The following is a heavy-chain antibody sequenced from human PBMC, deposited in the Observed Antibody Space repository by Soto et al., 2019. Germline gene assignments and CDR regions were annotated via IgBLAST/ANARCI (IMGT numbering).Heavy chain of an antibody. CDR3: ARDHPVSGRVPSD. J-gene: IGHJ4*02. CDR2: MNPNSGNT. CDR1: GYTFTSYD. V-gene: IGHV1-8*01. Sequence: ASVKVSCKASGYTFTSYDINWVRQATGQGLEWMGWMNPNSGNTGYAQKFQGRVTMTRNTSISTAYMELSSLRSDDTAVYYCARDHPVSGRVPSDWGQGTLVTVSS. D-gene: IGHD1-20*01.